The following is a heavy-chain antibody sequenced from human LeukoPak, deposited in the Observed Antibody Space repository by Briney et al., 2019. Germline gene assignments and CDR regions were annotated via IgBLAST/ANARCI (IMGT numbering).Heavy chain of an antibody. CDR2: ISGSGAGT. CDR3: ARKAGGYSYGPLDY. V-gene: IGHV3-23*01. J-gene: IGHJ4*02. CDR1: GFTFSSYA. Sequence: GGSLRLSCAASGFTFSSYAMSWVRQAPGKGLEWVSAISGSGAGTYYADSVKGRFTISRDNAMNTLYLQMNSLRGEDTAVYYCARKAGGYSYGPLDYWGQGTLVTVSS. D-gene: IGHD5-18*01.